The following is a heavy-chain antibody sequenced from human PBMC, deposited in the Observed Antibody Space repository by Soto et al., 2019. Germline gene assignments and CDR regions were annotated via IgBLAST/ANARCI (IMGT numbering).Heavy chain of an antibody. J-gene: IGHJ4*02. D-gene: IGHD3-22*01. CDR1: GYTFTSYA. Sequence: ASVKVSCKASGYTFTSYAMHWVRQAPGQRLEWMGWINAGNGNTKYSQRFQGRVTITRDTSASTAYMELSSLRSEDTAVYYCARDGPIYYDSSGYDYWGQGTLVTVSS. CDR3: ARDGPIYYDSSGYDY. CDR2: INAGNGNT. V-gene: IGHV1-3*01.